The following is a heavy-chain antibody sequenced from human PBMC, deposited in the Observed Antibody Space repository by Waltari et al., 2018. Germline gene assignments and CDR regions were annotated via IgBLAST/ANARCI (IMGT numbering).Heavy chain of an antibody. Sequence: QLHLQESGPGLVKPSETLSLTCSVSGDSINRSKYYWGWIRQPPGKGLESIGSIYYSGSTYHNPSLKSRVTMSDDTSKNEFYLKLTSVTAADTATYYCARLTVVGATRWFDPWGQGTQVTVSS. CDR1: GDSINRSKYY. V-gene: IGHV4-39*01. CDR3: ARLTVVGATRWFDP. J-gene: IGHJ5*02. CDR2: IYYSGST. D-gene: IGHD1-26*01.